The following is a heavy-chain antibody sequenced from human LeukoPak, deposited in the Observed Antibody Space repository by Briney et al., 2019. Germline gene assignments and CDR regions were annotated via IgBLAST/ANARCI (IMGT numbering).Heavy chain of an antibody. D-gene: IGHD2/OR15-2a*01. J-gene: IGHJ4*02. V-gene: IGHV3-23*01. CDR3: AKGRIGGAHGYFDY. CDR2: FSGSGGIP. Sequence: SGGSLRLSCAPSGFTFSSYAMSWVPHAPGEGLEWVSVFSGSGGIPYYADSVKGRFPISRDNSKNTLYLEMNKLRAEDTAVYYCAKGRIGGAHGYFDYWGQGSLVTVSS. CDR1: GFTFSSYA.